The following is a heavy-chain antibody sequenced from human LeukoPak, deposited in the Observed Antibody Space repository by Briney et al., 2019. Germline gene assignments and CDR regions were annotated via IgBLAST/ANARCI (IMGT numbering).Heavy chain of an antibody. CDR2: ISFDGSNK. CDR3: AKPEGSDYYYPPSDAFDI. D-gene: IGHD4-17*01. Sequence: GRSLRLSCAASGFTFSTYGMHWVRQAPGKGLKWVAVISFDGSNKFYADSVKGRFTISRDNSKNTLYLQMNSLRAEDTAIYYCAKPEGSDYYYPPSDAFDIWGQGTMVTVSS. V-gene: IGHV3-30*18. J-gene: IGHJ3*02. CDR1: GFTFSTYG.